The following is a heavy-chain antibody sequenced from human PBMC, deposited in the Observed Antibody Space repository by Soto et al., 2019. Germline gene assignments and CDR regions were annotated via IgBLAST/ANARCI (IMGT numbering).Heavy chain of an antibody. Sequence: EVQLVESGGGLVQPGGSLRLSCAASGFTFSSHWMTWVRQAPGKGLEWVANIKEDGSEKYYVDSVKGRFTIFRDNAENALYLQMNDLRAEDSAVYYCARGGVVATTSNWFDPWGQGTLVTVSS. CDR2: IKEDGSEK. CDR3: ARGGVVATTSNWFDP. D-gene: IGHD1-26*01. J-gene: IGHJ5*02. CDR1: GFTFSSHW. V-gene: IGHV3-7*04.